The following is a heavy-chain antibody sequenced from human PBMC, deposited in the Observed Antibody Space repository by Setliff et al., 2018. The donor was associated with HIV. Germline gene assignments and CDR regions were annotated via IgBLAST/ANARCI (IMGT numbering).Heavy chain of an antibody. V-gene: IGHV4-59*11. Sequence: SETLSLTCGVSGASISNHYWSWVRQSPGKGLEWIGYIFYTGSTNYNPSLKSRIAILLDTSKNQFSLKLNSVTAADTAVYYCATLPQGYDYFDYWGHGTLVTVSS. CDR2: IFYTGST. CDR3: ATLPQGYDYFDY. D-gene: IGHD3-3*01. CDR1: GASISNHY. J-gene: IGHJ4*01.